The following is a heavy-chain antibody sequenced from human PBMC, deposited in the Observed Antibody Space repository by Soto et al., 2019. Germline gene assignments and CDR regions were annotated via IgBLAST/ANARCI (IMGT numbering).Heavy chain of an antibody. CDR3: AREHSSGWYIDY. V-gene: IGHV1-69*08. D-gene: IGHD6-19*01. CDR2: IIPIVAII. Sequence: QVHLVQSGAEVKKPGSSVKVSCKASGGTFSSYSLSWVRQAPGQGLEWMGRIIPIVAIIKYAQKFQGRVTITADKSTSTSCMELSSLRSEDTAVYYCAREHSSGWYIDYWGQGTLVTVSS. J-gene: IGHJ4*02. CDR1: GGTFSSYS.